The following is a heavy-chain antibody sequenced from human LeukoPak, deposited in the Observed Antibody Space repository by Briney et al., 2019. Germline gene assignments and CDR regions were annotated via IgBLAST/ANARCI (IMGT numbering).Heavy chain of an antibody. V-gene: IGHV4-61*02. CDR2: IYTSAST. D-gene: IGHD3-10*01. CDR1: GGSISSGSYY. J-gene: IGHJ4*02. CDR3: ARAQGAVFTIMV. Sequence: PSETLSLTCTVSGGSISSGSYYWSWIRQPAGKGLMWIGRIYTSASTNYNPALKSRVTISVDTSMNQFTLKLSSVTASDTAVYYCARAQGAVFTIMVWGQGTLVTVSS.